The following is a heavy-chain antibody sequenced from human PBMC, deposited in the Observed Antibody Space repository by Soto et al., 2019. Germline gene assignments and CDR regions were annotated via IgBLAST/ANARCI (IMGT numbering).Heavy chain of an antibody. CDR1: GGTFSSYT. J-gene: IGHJ6*02. CDR3: ASGMVRGENYYYYGMDV. D-gene: IGHD3-10*01. V-gene: IGHV1-69*02. CDR2: IIPILGIA. Sequence: SVKVSCKASGGTFSSYTISWVRQAPGQGLEWMGRIIPILGIANYAQKFQGRVTITADKSTSTAYMELSSLRSEDTAVYYCASGMVRGENYYYYGMDVWGQGTTVTVSS.